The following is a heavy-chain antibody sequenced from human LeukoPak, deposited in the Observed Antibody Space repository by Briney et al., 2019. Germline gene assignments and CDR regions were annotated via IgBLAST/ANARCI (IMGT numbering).Heavy chain of an antibody. V-gene: IGHV3-23*01. J-gene: IGHJ4*02. Sequence: QTGGSLRLSCAASGCTFSSYATRWLRQAPGKGLEWVSAIRGSGGIAYYVDAVTGRFTISKDNTKNTLYLQMNTLRAEAAAVYYCAKIYRLGELSDPPTNWGQGTLVTVSS. CDR3: AKIYRLGELSDPPTN. CDR2: IRGSGGIA. D-gene: IGHD3-16*02. CDR1: GCTFSSYA.